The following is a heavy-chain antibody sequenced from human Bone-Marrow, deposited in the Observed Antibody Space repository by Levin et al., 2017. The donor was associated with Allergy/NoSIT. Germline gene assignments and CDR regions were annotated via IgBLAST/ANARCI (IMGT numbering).Heavy chain of an antibody. CDR1: GFTFSSYG. CDR2: ISYDGSNK. J-gene: IGHJ4*02. V-gene: IGHV3-30*18. Sequence: LSLTCAASGFTFSSYGMHWVRQAPGKGLEWVAVISYDGSNKYYADSVKGRFTISRDNSKNTLYLQMNSLRAEDTAVYYCAKGGDYGDYYLDYWGQGTLVTVSS. CDR3: AKGGDYGDYYLDY. D-gene: IGHD4-17*01.